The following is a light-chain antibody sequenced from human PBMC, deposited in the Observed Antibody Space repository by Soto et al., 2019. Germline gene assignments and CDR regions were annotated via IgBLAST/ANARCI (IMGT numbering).Light chain of an antibody. CDR1: SSDVGGYNY. J-gene: IGLJ2*01. Sequence: QSALTQPASVSGSPGQSITISCTGTSSDVGGYNYVSWYQQHPGKAPKLMIYDVSNRPSGVSNHFSGSKSGNTASLTISGRQAEDEADYYCSSYTSSSTVVFGGGTQLTVL. V-gene: IGLV2-14*01. CDR3: SSYTSSSTVV. CDR2: DVS.